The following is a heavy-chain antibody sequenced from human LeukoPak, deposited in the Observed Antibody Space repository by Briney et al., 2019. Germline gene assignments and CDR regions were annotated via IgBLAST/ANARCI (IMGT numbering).Heavy chain of an antibody. D-gene: IGHD3-22*01. Sequence: PSETLSLTCAVYGGSFSGYYWSWIRQPPGKGLGWIGEINHSGSTNYNPSLKSRVTISVDTSKNQFSLKLSSVTAADTAVYYCARKGGRYYDSSGYYYANWGQGTLVTVSS. CDR3: ARKGGRYYDSSGYYYAN. J-gene: IGHJ4*02. V-gene: IGHV4-34*01. CDR1: GGSFSGYY. CDR2: INHSGST.